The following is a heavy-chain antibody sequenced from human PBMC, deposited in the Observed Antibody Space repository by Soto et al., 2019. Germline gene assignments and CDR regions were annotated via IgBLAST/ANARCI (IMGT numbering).Heavy chain of an antibody. CDR1: GGTFSSYA. J-gene: IGHJ6*04. V-gene: IGHV1-69*13. D-gene: IGHD2-15*01. CDR2: IIPIFGTA. Sequence: ASVKVSCKASGGTFSSYAISWVRQAPGQGLEWMGGIIPIFGTANYAQKFQGRVTITADESTSTAYMELSSLRSEDTAVYYCARDSSSMPSVGYCYCHSGKDVCDKGTTGIASS. CDR3: ARDSSSMPSVGYCYCHSGKDV.